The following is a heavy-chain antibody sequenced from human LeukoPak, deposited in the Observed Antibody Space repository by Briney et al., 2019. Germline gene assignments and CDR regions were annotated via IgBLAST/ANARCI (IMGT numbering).Heavy chain of an antibody. V-gene: IGHV3-74*01. Sequence: PGGSLILSCAASGFTFSSYWMHWVRQAPGKGLVWVSRINSDGSSTSYADSVKGRFTISRDNAKNTLYLQMNSLRAEDTAVYYCARDRGQLWPVHFDYWGQGTLVTVSS. CDR2: INSDGSST. J-gene: IGHJ4*02. CDR1: GFTFSSYW. CDR3: ARDRGQLWPVHFDY. D-gene: IGHD5-18*01.